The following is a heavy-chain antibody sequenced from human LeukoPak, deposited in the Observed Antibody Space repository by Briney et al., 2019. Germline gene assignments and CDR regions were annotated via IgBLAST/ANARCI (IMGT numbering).Heavy chain of an antibody. J-gene: IGHJ6*03. D-gene: IGHD2-2*01. CDR2: ITHSGST. CDR3: ARAPCCSTSCYTINFSYYYYMDV. Sequence: PPGTPCLTSAVYGGSSSGYYRSCTRHPLRHGPEQIPEITHSGSTNSNPSLQRRVDISVGKSKKQSSLTQNSMTAADTAVYYCARAPCCSTSCYTINFSYYYYMDVWGKGTAVTVSS. V-gene: IGHV4-34*01. CDR1: GGSSSGYY.